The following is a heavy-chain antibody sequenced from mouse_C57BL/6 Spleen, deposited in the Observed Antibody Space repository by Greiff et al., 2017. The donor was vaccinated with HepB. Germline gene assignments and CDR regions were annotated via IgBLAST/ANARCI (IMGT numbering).Heavy chain of an antibody. Sequence: EVQLQQSGPELVKPGASVKIPCKASGYTFTDYNMDWVKQSHGKSLEWIGDINPNNGGTIYNQKFKGKATLTVDKASSTAYMELRSLTSEDTAVYYCARFEGTGYYFDYWGQGTTLTVSS. V-gene: IGHV1-18*01. J-gene: IGHJ2*01. D-gene: IGHD3-1*01. CDR3: ARFEGTGYYFDY. CDR1: GYTFTDYN. CDR2: INPNNGGT.